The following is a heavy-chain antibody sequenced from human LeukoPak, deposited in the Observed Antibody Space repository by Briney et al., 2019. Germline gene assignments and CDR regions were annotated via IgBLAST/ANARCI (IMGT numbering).Heavy chain of an antibody. Sequence: GESLKISCKGSGYSFTSYWIGWVRQMPGKGLGWVGIIYPGDSGTRYSPSFQGQVTISADKSISTAYLQWSSLKASDTAMYYCTRHSRDGYNFPYYWGQGTLVTVSS. V-gene: IGHV5-51*01. D-gene: IGHD5-24*01. CDR2: IYPGDSGT. CDR1: GYSFTSYW. CDR3: TRHSRDGYNFPYY. J-gene: IGHJ4*02.